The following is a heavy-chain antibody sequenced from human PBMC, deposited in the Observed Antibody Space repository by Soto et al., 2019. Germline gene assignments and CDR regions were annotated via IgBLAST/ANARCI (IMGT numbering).Heavy chain of an antibody. V-gene: IGHV1-18*01. J-gene: IGHJ4*02. CDR3: ARDRLGYCSGGSCYSGH. CDR2: ISAYNGNT. CDR1: GYTFTSYG. D-gene: IGHD2-15*01. Sequence: ASVKVSCKASGYTFTSYGISWVRQAPGQGLEWMGWISAYNGNTNYAQKLQGRVTMTTDTSTSTAYMELRSLRSDDTAVYYCARDRLGYCSGGSCYSGHWGQGTLVTVS.